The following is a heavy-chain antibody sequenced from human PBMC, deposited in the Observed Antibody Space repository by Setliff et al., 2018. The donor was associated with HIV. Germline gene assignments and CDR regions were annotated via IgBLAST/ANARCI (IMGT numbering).Heavy chain of an antibody. J-gene: IGHJ6*04. V-gene: IGHV3-20*04. CDR2: INWNGVST. Sequence: PSETLSLSCAASGFTFDDFGMSWVRQGPGKGLEWVSSINWNGVSTGYADSVKGRFTISRDNAKNSLYLQMNSLRAEDTALYYCARDIPFGDLLMLQAYMDVWGKGTTVTVSS. CDR1: GFTFDDFG. CDR3: ARDIPFGDLLMLQAYMDV. D-gene: IGHD3-10*01.